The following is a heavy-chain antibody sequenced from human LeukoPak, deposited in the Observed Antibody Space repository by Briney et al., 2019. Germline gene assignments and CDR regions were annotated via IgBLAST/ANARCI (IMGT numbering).Heavy chain of an antibody. V-gene: IGHV3-7*02. J-gene: IGHJ3*02. CDR2: IKHDGSEK. D-gene: IGHD3-16*02. CDR3: ARVNRGDAFDI. Sequence: GGSLRLSCAASGFTFSSYWMGWVRQAPGKGLEWVANIKHDGSEKYYVDSVKGRFTISRDDAKNSLYLQMNSLRAEDTAVYYCARVNRGDAFDIWGQGTLVTVSS. CDR1: GFTFSSYW.